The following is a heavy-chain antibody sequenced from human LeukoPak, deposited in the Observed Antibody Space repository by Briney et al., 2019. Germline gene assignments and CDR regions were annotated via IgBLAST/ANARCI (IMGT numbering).Heavy chain of an antibody. CDR1: GGTFSSYA. J-gene: IGHJ5*02. CDR3: ARLVIVVVKFLNWFDP. V-gene: IGHV1-69*06. D-gene: IGHD3-22*01. Sequence: GASVKVSCKASGGTFSSYAISWVRQAPGQGLEWMGGIIPIFGTANYAQKFQGRVTITADKSTSTAYMELSSLRSEDTAVYYCARLVIVVVKFLNWFDPWGQGTLVTVSS. CDR2: IIPIFGTA.